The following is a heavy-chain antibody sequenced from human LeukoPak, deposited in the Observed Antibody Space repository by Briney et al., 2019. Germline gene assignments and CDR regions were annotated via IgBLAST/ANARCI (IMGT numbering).Heavy chain of an antibody. Sequence: GGSLRLSCAASGLTFSSYGMHWVRQAPGKGLEWVALIWYDGSNKYYADSVKGRFTISRDNSKNTLYLQMNSLRAEDTAVYYCARVYGSGIDCWGQGTLVTVSS. J-gene: IGHJ4*02. CDR1: GLTFSSYG. CDR3: ARVYGSGIDC. D-gene: IGHD3-10*01. V-gene: IGHV3-33*01. CDR2: IWYDGSNK.